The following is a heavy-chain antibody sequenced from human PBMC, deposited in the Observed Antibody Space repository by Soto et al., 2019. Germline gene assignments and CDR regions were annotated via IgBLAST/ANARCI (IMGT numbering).Heavy chain of an antibody. CDR2: ISGSGGSP. J-gene: IGHJ4*02. CDR3: AKDQWGYFDWLSPTDY. Sequence: EVQLLESGGGLVQPGGSLRLSCAASGFTFSLYAMSWVPQAPGKGLEWVSAISGSGGSPYYADSVKGRFTISRDNSKNTLYLQMNSLRAEDTAVYYCAKDQWGYFDWLSPTDYWCQGTLVTLSS. V-gene: IGHV3-23*01. CDR1: GFTFSLYA. D-gene: IGHD3-9*01.